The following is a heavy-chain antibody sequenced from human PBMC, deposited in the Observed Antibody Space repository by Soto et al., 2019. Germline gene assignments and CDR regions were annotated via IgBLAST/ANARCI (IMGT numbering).Heavy chain of an antibody. CDR3: ASDWGDDSAFYDAFQV. CDR1: GFSFSKFA. Sequence: EVQLLESGGGVVQPGGALRLSCAASGFSFSKFAVSWVRQAPGKGLEWVSAISAAGESTFYVDSVKGRFTISRDNSKNALFLQMNALRVEDTAVYYCASDWGDDSAFYDAFQVWGQGTMVSVSS. CDR2: ISAAGEST. J-gene: IGHJ3*01. D-gene: IGHD3-22*01. V-gene: IGHV3-23*01.